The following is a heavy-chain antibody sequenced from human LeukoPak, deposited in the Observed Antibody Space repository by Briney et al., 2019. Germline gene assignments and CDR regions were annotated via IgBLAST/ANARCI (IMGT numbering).Heavy chain of an antibody. V-gene: IGHV4-59*08. CDR1: GGSMSSYY. Sequence: SETLSLTCTVSGGSMSSYYWSWIPQPPGKGLEWIGYIYYSGSTNYNPSLKSRVTISVDTSKIQFSLRLSSVTAADTAVYYCARHASSGTYLFDYWGLGTLVTVSS. CDR3: ARHASSGTYLFDY. D-gene: IGHD1-26*01. CDR2: IYYSGST. J-gene: IGHJ4*02.